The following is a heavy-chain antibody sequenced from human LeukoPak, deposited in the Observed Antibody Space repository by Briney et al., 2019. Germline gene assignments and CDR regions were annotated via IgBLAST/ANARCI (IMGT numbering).Heavy chain of an antibody. J-gene: IGHJ3*02. CDR3: ARDRGFYDPDAFDI. D-gene: IGHD3-16*01. V-gene: IGHV1-18*01. CDR1: GYTFTSYG. Sequence: ASVKVSCKASGYTFTSYGISWMRQAPGQGLEWMGWISAYNGNTNYAQKLQGRVTMTTDTSTSTAYMELRSLRSDDTAVYYCARDRGFYDPDAFDIWGQGTMVTVSS. CDR2: ISAYNGNT.